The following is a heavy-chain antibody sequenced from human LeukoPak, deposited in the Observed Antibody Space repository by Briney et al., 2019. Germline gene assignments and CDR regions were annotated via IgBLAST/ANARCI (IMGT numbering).Heavy chain of an antibody. J-gene: IGHJ3*01. CDR3: ARDWGTTYDSSGYPV. CDR1: GFTFSSYA. D-gene: IGHD3-22*01. Sequence: GGSLRLSCAASGFTFSSYAMSWVRQAPGKGLEWVSAISGSGGSTYYADSVKGRFTISRDNCKNTLFLHMNSLRAEDTAVYYCARDWGTTYDSSGYPVWGQGTMVAVSS. V-gene: IGHV3-23*01. CDR2: ISGSGGST.